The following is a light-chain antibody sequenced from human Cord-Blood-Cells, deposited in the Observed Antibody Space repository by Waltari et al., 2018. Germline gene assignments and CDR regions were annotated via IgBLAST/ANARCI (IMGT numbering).Light chain of an antibody. V-gene: IGKV3D-20*01. Sequence: PGERATLSCGASQSVSSSYLAWYQQKPGLAPRPLIYDASSRAAGIPDRFSGSGSGTVFTLTISRLEPEDVAVYYCQQYGSSPPFTFGQGTRLEIK. CDR1: QSVSSSY. CDR3: QQYGSSPPFT. J-gene: IGKJ5*01. CDR2: DAS.